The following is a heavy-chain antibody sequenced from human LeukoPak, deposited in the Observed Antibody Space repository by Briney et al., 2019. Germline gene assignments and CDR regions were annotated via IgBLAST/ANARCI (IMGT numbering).Heavy chain of an antibody. CDR2: IKQDGSQK. CDR1: GFTFSSYW. V-gene: IGHV3-7*03. CDR3: AKDVGWLENDY. J-gene: IGHJ4*02. Sequence: GGSLRLSCVASGFTFSSYWMSWVRQAPGKGLEWVANIKQDGSQKYYVDSVKGRFTISRDNAKNTLYLQMNSLRAEDTAVYYCAKDVGWLENDYWGQGTLVTVSS. D-gene: IGHD5-12*01.